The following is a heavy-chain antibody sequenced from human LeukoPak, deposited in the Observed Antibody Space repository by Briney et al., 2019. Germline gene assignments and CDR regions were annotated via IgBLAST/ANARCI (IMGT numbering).Heavy chain of an antibody. CDR3: ARASYDNSLRIDDY. CDR1: GYTFTDYY. CDR2: INPYSGDT. Sequence: ASVKVSCKASGYTFTDYYMHWVRQAPGQGLEWMGWINPYSGDTNYAQRFQGRVTMTRDTSISTAYMELSRLRSDDTAVYHCARASYDNSLRIDDYWGQGILVTVSS. V-gene: IGHV1-2*02. D-gene: IGHD3-22*01. J-gene: IGHJ4*02.